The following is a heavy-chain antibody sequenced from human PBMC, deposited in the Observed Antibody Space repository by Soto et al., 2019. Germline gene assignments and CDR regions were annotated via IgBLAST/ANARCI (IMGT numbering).Heavy chain of an antibody. CDR1: SCSISSYY. V-gene: IGHV4-59*08. Sequence: ETLSLTCTVSSCSISSYYWSWIRQPPGKGLEWIGYIYYSGSTNYNPSLKSRVTISVDTSKNQFSLKLSSVTAADTAVYYCARRWGRTFDYWGKGTLVTVSS. CDR2: IYYSGST. J-gene: IGHJ4*02. CDR3: ARRWGRTFDY. D-gene: IGHD7-27*01.